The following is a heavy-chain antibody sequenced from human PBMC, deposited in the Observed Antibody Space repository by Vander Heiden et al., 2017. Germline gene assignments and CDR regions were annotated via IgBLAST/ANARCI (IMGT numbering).Heavy chain of an antibody. D-gene: IGHD3-22*01. V-gene: IGHV3-33*01. CDR1: GFTLRNYG. Sequence: QVQPVESGGGVVQPGRSLRLSCSASGFTLRNYGMHWVRPAPGKGLEWVGIIWYDGSNKYYAESVKGRFTISRDTSKNTVYLQMNSLRAEDTAVYYCARDQYYYDSRGSPPSDFWGQGTLVTVSS. CDR2: IWYDGSNK. CDR3: ARDQYYYDSRGSPPSDF. J-gene: IGHJ4*02.